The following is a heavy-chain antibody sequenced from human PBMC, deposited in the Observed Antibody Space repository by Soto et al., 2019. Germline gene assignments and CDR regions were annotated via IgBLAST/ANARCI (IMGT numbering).Heavy chain of an antibody. CDR1: CGSITSSDYY. V-gene: IGHV4-31*03. J-gene: IGHJ5*02. D-gene: IGHD3-16*02. Sequence: PSETLSLTCTISCGSITSSDYYWTWIRQFPGKGLEWIAYIYSSGTTHYNPSLKSRATISLDTSNSQFSLEVKSATAADTAVYYCARMGLHLGELSRNWFYPWGQGSLVTVSS. CDR3: ARMGLHLGELSRNWFYP. CDR2: IYSSGTT.